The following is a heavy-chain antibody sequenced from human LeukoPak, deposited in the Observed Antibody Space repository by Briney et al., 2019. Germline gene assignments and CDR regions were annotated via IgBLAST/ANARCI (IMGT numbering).Heavy chain of an antibody. J-gene: IGHJ4*02. CDR1: GGSISSSSYY. Sequence: SETLSLTCTVSGGSISSSSYYWGWIRQPPGKGLEWIGSIYYSGSTYYNPSLKSRVTISVDTSKNQFSLKLSSVTAADTAVYYCARDRHAYYGSGTGFDYWGQGTLVTVSS. CDR2: IYYSGST. V-gene: IGHV4-39*07. D-gene: IGHD3-10*01. CDR3: ARDRHAYYGSGTGFDY.